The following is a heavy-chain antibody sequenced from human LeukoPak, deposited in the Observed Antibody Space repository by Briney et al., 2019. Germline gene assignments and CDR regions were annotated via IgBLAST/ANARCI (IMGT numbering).Heavy chain of an antibody. CDR1: GYTFNRNA. CDR2: INTKTGTP. Sequence: ASVKVSCKASGYTFNRNAMNWVRQAPGQGLEWMGWINTKTGTPTYAQGFTGRFVFSLDISVTTAYLQISNLKAEDTAFYYCARRSPSADAFDIWGQGTMVTVSS. V-gene: IGHV7-4-1*02. CDR3: ARRSPSADAFDI. J-gene: IGHJ3*02.